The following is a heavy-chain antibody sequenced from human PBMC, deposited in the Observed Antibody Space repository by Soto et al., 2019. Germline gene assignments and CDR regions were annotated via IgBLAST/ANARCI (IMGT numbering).Heavy chain of an antibody. CDR2: ISPISGTA. CDR1: GGTFSSYA. D-gene: IGHD2-2*01. V-gene: IGHV1-69*01. CDR3: ARSQGSSTSLEIYYYYYYGMDV. Sequence: QVQLVQSGAEVKKPGSSVKVSCKASGGTFSSYAISWVRQAPGQGVEWMGGISPISGTANYAEKFQGRVTITADESTSTAYMELSSLRSEDTAVYYCARSQGSSTSLEIYYYYYYGMDVWGHGPTVTVSS. J-gene: IGHJ6*02.